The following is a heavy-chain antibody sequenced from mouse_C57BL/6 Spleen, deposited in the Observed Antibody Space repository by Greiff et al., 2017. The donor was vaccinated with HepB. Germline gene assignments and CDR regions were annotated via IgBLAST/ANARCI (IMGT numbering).Heavy chain of an antibody. D-gene: IGHD4-1*01. CDR2: IRNKANGYTT. V-gene: IGHV7-3*01. Sequence: EVKLLESGGGLVQPGGSLSLSCAASGFTFTDYYMSWVRQPPGKALEWLGFIRNKANGYTTEYSASVKGRFTISRDNSQSILYLQMNALRAEDSATYNCARYAGTFDYWGQGTTLTVSS. CDR1: GFTFTDYY. J-gene: IGHJ2*01. CDR3: ARYAGTFDY.